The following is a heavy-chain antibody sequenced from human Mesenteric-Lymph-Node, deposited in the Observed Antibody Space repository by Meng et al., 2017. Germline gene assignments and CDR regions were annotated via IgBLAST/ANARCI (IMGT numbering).Heavy chain of an antibody. CDR2: ITGSSDTT. CDR3: GRTLAGFTYPKIDY. Sequence: GESLRLSCTASGFPFINYAMNWVRQAPGKGLEWLSTITGSSDTTYYADSVKGRFTISRDNSKNTLYLQMNSLRAEDTAKYYCGRTLAGFTYPKIDYWGQGTLVTVSS. V-gene: IGHV3-23*01. CDR1: GFPFINYA. D-gene: IGHD1-14*01. J-gene: IGHJ4*02.